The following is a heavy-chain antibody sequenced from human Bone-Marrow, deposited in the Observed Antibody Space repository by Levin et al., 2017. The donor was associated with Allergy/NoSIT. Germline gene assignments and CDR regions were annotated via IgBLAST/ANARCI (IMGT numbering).Heavy chain of an antibody. J-gene: IGHJ6*02. V-gene: IGHV2-5*01. CDR2: IYWNDDK. CDR3: AHTLRSSHYTRPYYYYYGMDV. D-gene: IGHD2-2*02. Sequence: QTLSLTCTFSGFSLSTSGVGVGWIRQPPGKALEWLALIYWNDDKRYSPSLKSRLTITKDTSKNQVVLTMTNMDPVDTATYYCAHTLRSSHYTRPYYYYYGMDVWGQGTTVTVSS. CDR1: GFSLSTSGVG.